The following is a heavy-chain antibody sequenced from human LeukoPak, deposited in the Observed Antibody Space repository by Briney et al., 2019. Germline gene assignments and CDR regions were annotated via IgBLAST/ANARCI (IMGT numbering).Heavy chain of an antibody. CDR1: GGSISSGGYS. CDR2: IYHSGST. J-gene: IGHJ4*02. D-gene: IGHD1-7*01. Sequence: PSQTLPLTCAVSGGSISSGGYSWSWIRQPPGKGLEWIGYIYHSGSTYYNPSLKSRVTISVDRSKNQFSLKLSSVTAADTAVYYCARSLTGAKWYYFDYWGQGTLVTVSS. V-gene: IGHV4-30-2*01. CDR3: ARSLTGAKWYYFDY.